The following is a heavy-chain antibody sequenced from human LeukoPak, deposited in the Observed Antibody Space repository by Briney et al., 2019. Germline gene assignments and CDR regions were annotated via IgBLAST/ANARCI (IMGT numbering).Heavy chain of an antibody. CDR3: ARAGGSSRSPFDY. CDR1: GGSFSGYY. D-gene: IGHD1-26*01. J-gene: IGHJ4*02. V-gene: IGHV4-34*01. Sequence: PSETLSLTCAVYGGSFSGYYWSWIRQPPGKGLEWIGEINHSGSTNYNPSLKSRDTISVDTSKNQFSLKLSSVTAADTAVYYCARAGGSSRSPFDYWGQGTLVTVSS. CDR2: INHSGST.